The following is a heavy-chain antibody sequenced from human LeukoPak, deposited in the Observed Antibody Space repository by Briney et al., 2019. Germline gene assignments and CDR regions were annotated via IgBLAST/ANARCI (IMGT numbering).Heavy chain of an antibody. Sequence: GGSLRLSCAASGFTVSSNYMSWVRQAPGKGLEWVSVIYSGGSTYYADSVKGRSTISRHNSKNTLYLQMNSLRAEDTAVYYCARGVRYYDSSGYPILYWGQGTLVTVSS. J-gene: IGHJ4*02. CDR2: IYSGGST. V-gene: IGHV3-53*04. CDR3: ARGVRYYDSSGYPILY. D-gene: IGHD3-22*01. CDR1: GFTVSSNY.